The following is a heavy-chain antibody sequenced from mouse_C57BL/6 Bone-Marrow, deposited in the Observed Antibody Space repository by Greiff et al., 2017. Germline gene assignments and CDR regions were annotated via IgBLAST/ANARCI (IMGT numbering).Heavy chain of an antibody. CDR2: ISGGGGNT. CDR3: ARLAYDYDGTSYYYAMDY. V-gene: IGHV5-9*01. J-gene: IGHJ4*01. Sequence: EVQVVESGGGLVKPGGSLKLSCAASGFTFSSYTMSWVRQTPETRLEWVATISGGGGNTYYPDSVKGRFPISSANAKTTLYLQMSSLRSEDRALYYCARLAYDYDGTSYYYAMDYWGQGTSVTVSS. CDR1: GFTFSSYT. D-gene: IGHD2-4*01.